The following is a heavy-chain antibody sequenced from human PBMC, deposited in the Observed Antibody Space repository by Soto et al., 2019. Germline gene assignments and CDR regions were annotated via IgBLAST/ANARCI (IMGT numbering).Heavy chain of an antibody. V-gene: IGHV4-4*07. CDR2: VYATGTS. D-gene: IGHD4-17*01. J-gene: IGHJ5*02. Sequence: SVSGGSMSKFYWSWIRKTAGKGLEWMGRVYATGTSDYNPSLRSRIAMSVDISKKTFSLRLRSVTAADTGVYYCVRDGSKTLRDCFDPWGQGILVTVSS. CDR1: GGSMSKFY. CDR3: VRDGSKTLRDCFDP.